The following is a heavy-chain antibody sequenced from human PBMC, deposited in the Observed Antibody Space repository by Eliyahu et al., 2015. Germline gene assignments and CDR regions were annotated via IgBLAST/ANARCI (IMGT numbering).Heavy chain of an antibody. CDR2: IYYSGST. CDR3: ARARKRGLQIPQPIPYFDY. D-gene: IGHD4-11*01. J-gene: IGHJ4*02. CDR1: GGSISSYY. Sequence: QVQLQESGPGLVKPSETLSLTCTVSGGSISSYYWSWIRQPPGKGLEWIGDIYYSGSTNYNPPLKSRVTISVDTSKNQFSLKLNSVTAADTAVYYCARARKRGLQIPQPIPYFDYWGQGTLVTVSS. V-gene: IGHV4-59*01.